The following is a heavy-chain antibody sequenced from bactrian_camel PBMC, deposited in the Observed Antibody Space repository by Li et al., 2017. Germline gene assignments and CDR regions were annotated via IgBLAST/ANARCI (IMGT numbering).Heavy chain of an antibody. D-gene: IGHD2*01. Sequence: HVQLVESGGGLVQSGGSLRLSCAPPYSYSVNCRAWFRQAPGKQREGVAGIFISSGRTEYADSARGRFTISQDNAKHTLYLQMNSLKPEDTAMYYCARARVAHTMPNIHDVTGFGYWGRGTQVTVS. CDR1: YSYSVNC. CDR2: IFISSGRT. CDR3: ARARVAHTMPNIHDVTGFGY. J-gene: IGHJ6*01. V-gene: IGHV3S54*01.